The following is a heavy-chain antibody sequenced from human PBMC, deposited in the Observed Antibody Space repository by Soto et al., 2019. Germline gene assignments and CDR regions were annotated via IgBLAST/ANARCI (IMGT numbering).Heavy chain of an antibody. CDR1: GYTFTSYY. CDR3: AATCTNGVCYEYFQH. D-gene: IGHD2-8*01. V-gene: IGHV1-46*03. Sequence: QVQLVQSGAEVKKPGASVKVSCKASGYTFTSYYMHWVRQAPGQGLEWMGIINPSGGSTSYAQKFQGRVTMTRDTSTSTVYMELSSLRSEDTAVYYCAATCTNGVCYEYFQHWGQGTLVTVSS. CDR2: INPSGGST. J-gene: IGHJ1*01.